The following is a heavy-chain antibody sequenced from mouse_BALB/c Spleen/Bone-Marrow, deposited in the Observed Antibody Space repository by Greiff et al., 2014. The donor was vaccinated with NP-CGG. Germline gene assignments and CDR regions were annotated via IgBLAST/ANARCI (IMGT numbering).Heavy chain of an antibody. CDR1: DYTFTSYW. CDR3: TVPYGNYVGYYAMDY. V-gene: IGHV1-5*01. Sequence: EVQLQQSGTVLARPGASVKMSCKASDYTFTSYWMHWVKQRPGQGLEWIGAIYPGNSDTSYNQKFKGKAKLTAVTSTSTAYMELSSLTNEDSAVYYCTVPYGNYVGYYAMDYWGQGTSVTVSS. CDR2: IYPGNSDT. D-gene: IGHD2-1*01. J-gene: IGHJ4*01.